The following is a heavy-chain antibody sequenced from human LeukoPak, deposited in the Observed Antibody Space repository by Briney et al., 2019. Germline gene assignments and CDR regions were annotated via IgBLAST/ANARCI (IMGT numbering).Heavy chain of an antibody. J-gene: IGHJ4*02. V-gene: IGHV3-30*18. CDR1: GFTFSSYG. CDR3: AKGTSYSSGWPFDY. CDR2: ISYDESNK. Sequence: GRSLRLSCAASGFTFSSYGMHWVRQAPGKGLEWVAVISYDESNKYYADSVKGRFTISRDNSKNTLYLQMNSLRAEDTAVYYCAKGTSYSSGWPFDYWGQGTLVTVSS. D-gene: IGHD6-19*01.